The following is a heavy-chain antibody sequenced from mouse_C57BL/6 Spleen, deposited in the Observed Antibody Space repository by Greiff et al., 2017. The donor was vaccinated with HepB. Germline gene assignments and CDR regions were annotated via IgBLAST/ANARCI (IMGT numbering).Heavy chain of an antibody. Sequence: EVQLVESGGGLVKPGGSLKLSCAASGFTFSSYAMSWVRQTPEKRLEWVATISDGGSYTYYPDNVKGRFTISRDNAKNNLYLQMSHLKSEDTAMYYCARDRCNWEGAMDYWGQGTSVTVSS. J-gene: IGHJ4*01. CDR1: GFTFSSYA. CDR3: ARDRCNWEGAMDY. V-gene: IGHV5-4*01. CDR2: ISDGGSYT. D-gene: IGHD4-1*01.